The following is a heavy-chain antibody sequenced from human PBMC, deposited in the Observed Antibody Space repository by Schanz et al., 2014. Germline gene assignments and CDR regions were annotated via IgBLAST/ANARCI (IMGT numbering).Heavy chain of an antibody. Sequence: QVELVESGGGVVQPGRSLRLSCAASGFNFSIFRMQWVRQAPGKGLEWLSTIAYHGGDIKYADSVNGRFTVSRDNSKTTLYLQLQRLRLGDTDTSYCATPRDSYGGSLDYWGQGNLVTVSS. J-gene: IGHJ4*02. CDR2: IAYHGGDI. CDR1: GFNFSIFR. CDR3: ATPRDSYGGSLDY. D-gene: IGHD2-15*01. V-gene: IGHV3-30*03.